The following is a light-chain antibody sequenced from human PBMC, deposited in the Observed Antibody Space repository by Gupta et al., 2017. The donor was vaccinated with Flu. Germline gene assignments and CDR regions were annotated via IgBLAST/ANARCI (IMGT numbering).Light chain of an antibody. J-gene: IGLJ2*01. CDR3: SSYTSSSTVV. CDR2: EVS. V-gene: IGLV2-14*01. CDR1: SSDVGGYNY. Sequence: QSALTQPASVSGSPGQSITISCTGTSSDVGGYNYVSWYQQHPGKAPKLMIYEVSNRPAGVSNRFSGSKSGNTASLTISGRKAEDEADYYCSSYTSSSTVVFGGGTKLTVL.